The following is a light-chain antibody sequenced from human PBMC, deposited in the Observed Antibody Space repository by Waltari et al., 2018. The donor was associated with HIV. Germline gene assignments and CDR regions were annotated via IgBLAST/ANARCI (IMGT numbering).Light chain of an antibody. CDR2: LGF. CDR1: QSLRHSNGYNY. V-gene: IGKV2-28*01. J-gene: IGKJ3*01. CDR3: VQALETPT. Sequence: DIVMTQSPLSLPVTPGEPASITCRSSQSLRHSNGYNYLDWYLQKPGQSPQFLIYLGFNRASGVPDRFSGSGSGTDFTLKISRVEAEDVGVYYCVQALETPTFGPGTKVDIK.